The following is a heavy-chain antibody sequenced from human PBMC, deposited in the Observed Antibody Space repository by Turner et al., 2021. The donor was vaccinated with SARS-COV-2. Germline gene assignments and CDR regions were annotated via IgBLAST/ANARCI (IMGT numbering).Heavy chain of an antibody. CDR2: IITIFGTA. D-gene: IGHD4-17*01. CDR3: ASVSGDDYGVGFDY. Sequence: QVQLVQSVAEVKKPGSSVKVSFKASGGTFSSYAISWVRQAPGQGLEWMGGIITIFGTANDAQKFQGRVTITADESTSTAYMELSSLRSEDTAVYYCASVSGDDYGVGFDYWGQGTLVTVSS. J-gene: IGHJ4*02. V-gene: IGHV1-69*01. CDR1: GGTFSSYA.